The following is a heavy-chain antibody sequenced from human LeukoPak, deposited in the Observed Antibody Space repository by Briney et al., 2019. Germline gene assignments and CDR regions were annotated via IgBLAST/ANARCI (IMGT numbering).Heavy chain of an antibody. CDR2: IYYSGST. D-gene: IGHD6-19*01. V-gene: IGHV4-31*03. Sequence: SQTLSLTCTVSGGSISSGGYYWSSLPQHPGKGLGWIGYIYYSGSTYYNQTLKSRVTLSVDTSKNQFSLKLSSVTAADTAVYYCARQPMAVADNWFDPWGQGTLVTVSS. J-gene: IGHJ5*02. CDR3: ARQPMAVADNWFDP. CDR1: GGSISSGGYY.